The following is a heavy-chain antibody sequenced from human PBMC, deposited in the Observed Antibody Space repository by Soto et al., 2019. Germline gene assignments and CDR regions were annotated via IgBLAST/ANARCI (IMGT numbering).Heavy chain of an antibody. CDR1: GFTFSSYA. Sequence: GGSLRLSCAASGFTFSSYAMHWVRQAPGKGLEWVAVISYDGSNKYYADSVKGRFTISRDNSKNTLYLQMNSLRAEDTAVYYCARDRSYYGSGSQFPWYYYYGMDVWGQGTTVTVSS. CDR3: ARDRSYYGSGSQFPWYYYYGMDV. CDR2: ISYDGSNK. J-gene: IGHJ6*02. V-gene: IGHV3-30-3*01. D-gene: IGHD3-10*01.